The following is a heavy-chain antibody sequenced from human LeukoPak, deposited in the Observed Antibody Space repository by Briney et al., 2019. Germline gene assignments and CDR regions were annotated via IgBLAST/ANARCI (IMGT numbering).Heavy chain of an antibody. D-gene: IGHD1-26*01. J-gene: IGHJ3*02. CDR1: GYTFTGYY. Sequence: ASVKVSCKASGYTFTGYYMHWVRQAPGQGLEWMGWTNPNSGGTNYAQKFQGRVTMTRDTSISTAYMELSRLRSDDTAVYYCARAPSGSYAFDIWGQGTMVTVSS. CDR3: ARAPSGSYAFDI. CDR2: TNPNSGGT. V-gene: IGHV1-2*02.